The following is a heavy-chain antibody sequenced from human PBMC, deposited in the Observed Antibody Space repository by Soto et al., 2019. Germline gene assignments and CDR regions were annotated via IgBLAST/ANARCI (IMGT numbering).Heavy chain of an antibody. CDR1: GGSITSSSHF. CDR2: IYFTGNT. J-gene: IGHJ5*02. V-gene: IGHV4-39*01. Sequence: SLTCTVSGGSITSSSHFWGWVRQPPGKGLEWIGTIYFTGNTYYTPSLKSRLTMSIDTSKNEFSLRLKAVTAADTAVDYCAGQPFTIAAASYGRSNWFDPWGPGALVAVSS. CDR3: AGQPFTIAAASYGRSNWFDP. D-gene: IGHD6-25*01.